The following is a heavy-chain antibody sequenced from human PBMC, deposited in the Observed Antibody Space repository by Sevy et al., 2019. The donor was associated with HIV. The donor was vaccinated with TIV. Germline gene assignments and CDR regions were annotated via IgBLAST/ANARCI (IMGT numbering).Heavy chain of an antibody. J-gene: IGHJ3*02. CDR3: ATSPDYYDSSRDAFDI. Sequence: ASVKVSCKVSGYSVSDLSIHWVRQAPGKGLEWMGGYDPEDGETIYAQKFQGRVTMTEDTSTDTAYMELSSLRSVDTAVYYCATSPDYYDSSRDAFDIWGQGTMVTVSS. CDR2: YDPEDGET. D-gene: IGHD3-22*01. CDR1: GYSVSDLS. V-gene: IGHV1-24*01.